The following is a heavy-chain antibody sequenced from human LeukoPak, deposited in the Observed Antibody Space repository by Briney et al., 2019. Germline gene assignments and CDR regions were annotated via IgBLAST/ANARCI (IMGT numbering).Heavy chain of an antibody. CDR1: GFTFRSYA. Sequence: GGSLRLSCAASGFTFRSYAMTWVRRAAGGGLDWGSTISGPGGTTYYAHSVKGRFTVSRDNVKNTLSLHMNSLTAEDTAVYYCAKAPWPGAVAGSQRGNWIDSWGQGTRVIVSS. CDR2: ISGPGGTT. V-gene: IGHV3-23*01. CDR3: AKAPWPGAVAGSQRGNWIDS. D-gene: IGHD6-13*01. J-gene: IGHJ5*01.